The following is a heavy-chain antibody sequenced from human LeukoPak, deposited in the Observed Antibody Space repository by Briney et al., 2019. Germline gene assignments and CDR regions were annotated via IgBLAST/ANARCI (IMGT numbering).Heavy chain of an antibody. CDR1: GGSISSGGYY. V-gene: IGHV4-30-2*02. J-gene: IGHJ4*02. CDR3: ARSTGWYAFT. Sequence: SETLSLTCTVSGGSISSGGYYWSWIRQPPGKGLEWIGYIYHSGSTYYNPSLKSRVTISVDRSKNQFSLKLRSVTAADTAVYYCARSTGWYAFTWGQGTLVTVSS. D-gene: IGHD6-19*01. CDR2: IYHSGST.